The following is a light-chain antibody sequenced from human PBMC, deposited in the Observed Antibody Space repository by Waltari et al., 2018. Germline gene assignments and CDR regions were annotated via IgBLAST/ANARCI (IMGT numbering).Light chain of an antibody. CDR1: QSVTSIS. Sequence: ASQSVTSISLSWYQQKLGQAPRLLIYGTSSRATGTPDRFSGSGSGTDFTLTISRLEPEDVAVYYCQQYDGEVVTFGGGTQVEI. CDR3: QQYDGEVVT. CDR2: GTS. J-gene: IGKJ4*01. V-gene: IGKV3-20*01.